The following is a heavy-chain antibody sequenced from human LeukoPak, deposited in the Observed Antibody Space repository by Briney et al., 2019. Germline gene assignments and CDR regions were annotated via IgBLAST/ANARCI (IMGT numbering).Heavy chain of an antibody. D-gene: IGHD6-19*01. CDR1: GFTFDDYA. V-gene: IGHV3-9*01. Sequence: PGGSLRLSCAASGFTFDDYAMHWVRQAPGKGLEWVSGISWNSGSIGYADAVKGRFTISRDNAKNSLYLQMNSLRAEDTALYYCSKAPHDSGWSGDFDYWGQGTLVTVSS. CDR2: ISWNSGSI. CDR3: SKAPHDSGWSGDFDY. J-gene: IGHJ4*02.